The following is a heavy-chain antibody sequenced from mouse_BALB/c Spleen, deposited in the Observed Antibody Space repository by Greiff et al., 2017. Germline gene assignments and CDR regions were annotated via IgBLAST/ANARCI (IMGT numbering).Heavy chain of an antibody. CDR1: GFTFSSYA. Sequence: EVKLMESGGGLVKPGGSLKLSCAASGFTFSSYAMSWVRQSPEKRLEWVAEISSGGSYTYYPDTVTGRFTISRDNAKNTLYLEMSSLRSEDTDMYYCATYGNYAAMDYWGQGTSVTVSS. J-gene: IGHJ4*01. CDR2: ISSGGSYT. V-gene: IGHV5-9-4*01. CDR3: ATYGNYAAMDY. D-gene: IGHD2-1*01.